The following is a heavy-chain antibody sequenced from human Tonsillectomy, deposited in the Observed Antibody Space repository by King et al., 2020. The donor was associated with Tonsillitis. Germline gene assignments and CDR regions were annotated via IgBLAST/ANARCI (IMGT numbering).Heavy chain of an antibody. CDR1: GGTFSTYA. V-gene: IGHV1-69*09. J-gene: IGHJ6*02. CDR2: IIPILDIA. Sequence: VQLVESGAEVKKPGSSVKVSCTASGGTFSTYAISWVRQAPGQGLEWMGRIIPILDIADYAQKFQGRVTITADKSTSTSYMELSSLRSEDTAVYYCAGRKRYFNTTSGPAQTFDSNYSVLDVWGQGTAVTVPS. CDR3: AGRKRYFNTTSGPAQTFDSNYSVLDV. D-gene: IGHD2-2*01.